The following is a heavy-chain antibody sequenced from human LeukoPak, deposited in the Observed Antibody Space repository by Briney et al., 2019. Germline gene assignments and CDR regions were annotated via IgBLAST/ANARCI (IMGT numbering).Heavy chain of an antibody. CDR2: SQYSGNA. J-gene: IGHJ3*02. V-gene: IGHV4-31*03. D-gene: IGHD4-23*01. Sequence: PSETLSHTCTVSGASISSGANYWSWIRQHPGKGLEWIGCSQYSGNAHYNPYLRSRVTISVDTSENQFSLKLSSVTSADTAVYYCARDHPTGAGGFDIWGQGTMVTVSS. CDR1: GASISSGANY. CDR3: ARDHPTGAGGFDI.